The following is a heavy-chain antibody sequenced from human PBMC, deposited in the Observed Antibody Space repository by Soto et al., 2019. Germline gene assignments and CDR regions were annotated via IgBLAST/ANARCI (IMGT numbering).Heavy chain of an antibody. CDR3: ATDVAAGAVMGV. J-gene: IGHJ6*02. D-gene: IGHD6-13*01. CDR1: GLIFSNYG. V-gene: IGHV3-21*06. Sequence: EVQLVESGGGLVKPWGSLSLSCTASGLIFSNYGMNWLRQAAGRRPERVSSISSGGEYIDYADSVKGRLTISRDNANNILYLQLTGLGVEATAVYYFATDVAAGAVMGVWGQGTTVTVSS. CDR2: ISSGGEYI.